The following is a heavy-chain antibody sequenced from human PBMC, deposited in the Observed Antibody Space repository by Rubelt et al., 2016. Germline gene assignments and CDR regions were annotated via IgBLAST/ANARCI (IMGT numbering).Heavy chain of an antibody. CDR1: GFTFSSYA. D-gene: IGHD1-1*01. Sequence: EVQLLESGGGLVQPGGSLRLSCAASGFTFSSYAMSWVRQAPGKGLEWVSAISGSGGSTYYADSVKGRFTISSDNSKITLYLKMNSLRAEDAAVYYCARGRERYYYGMDVWGQGTTVTVSS. CDR3: ARGRERYYYGMDV. CDR2: ISGSGGST. J-gene: IGHJ6*02. V-gene: IGHV3-23*01.